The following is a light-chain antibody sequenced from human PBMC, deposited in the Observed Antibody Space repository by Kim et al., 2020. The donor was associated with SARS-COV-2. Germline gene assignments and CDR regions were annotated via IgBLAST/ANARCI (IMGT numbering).Light chain of an antibody. CDR1: SSNIGNNY. CDR2: DHN. J-gene: IGLJ1*01. Sequence: QSVLTQPPSVSAAPGQKVTISCSGRSSNIGNNYVSWYQQLPRTAPKLLIYDHNKRPSGIPDRFSGSKSGTSATLGITGLQTGDEADYYCGTWDSSLHGYVFGTGTKVTVL. CDR3: GTWDSSLHGYV. V-gene: IGLV1-51*01.